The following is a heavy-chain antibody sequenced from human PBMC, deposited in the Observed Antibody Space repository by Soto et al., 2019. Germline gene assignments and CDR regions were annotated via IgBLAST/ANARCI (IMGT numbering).Heavy chain of an antibody. J-gene: IGHJ4*02. CDR1: GGSFSGYY. Sequence: TSETLSLTCAVYGGSFSGYYWTWIRQSPGKGLEWIGEILHSGNTNYNPSLNSRAVISVDTSKIQFSLKLPSVTAADTAVYYCARRVYNDVLTAWYFDSWGQGTPVTVSS. CDR2: ILHSGNT. CDR3: ARRVYNDVLTAWYFDS. D-gene: IGHD3-9*01. V-gene: IGHV4-34*12.